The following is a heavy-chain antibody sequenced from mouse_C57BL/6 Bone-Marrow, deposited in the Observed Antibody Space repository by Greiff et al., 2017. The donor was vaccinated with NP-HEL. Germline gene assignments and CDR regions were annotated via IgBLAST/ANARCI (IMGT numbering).Heavy chain of an antibody. D-gene: IGHD2-3*01. CDR3: AREYDGYFDY. Sequence: QVQLKESGPELVKPGASVKISCKASGYAFSSSWMNWVKQRPGKGLEWIGRIYPGDGDTNYNGKFKGKATLTADKSSSTAYMQLSSLTSEDSAVYFCAREYDGYFDYGGQGTTLTVSA. CDR2: IYPGDGDT. J-gene: IGHJ2*01. V-gene: IGHV1-82*01. CDR1: GYAFSSSW.